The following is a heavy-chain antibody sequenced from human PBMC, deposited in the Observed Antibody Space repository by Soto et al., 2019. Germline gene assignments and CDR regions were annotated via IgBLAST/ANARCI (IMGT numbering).Heavy chain of an antibody. CDR3: ARLVYDTRLNYMYFDF. D-gene: IGHD3-10*01. CDR1: GVSISGGNW. V-gene: IGHV4-4*02. J-gene: IGHJ4*02. Sequence: SETLSLTCAVSGVSISGGNWLTWVRQSPQRGLEYIGEIFHDGTANYYPSFERRVAISVDTSKNQFSLKLTSVTAADTAIYFCARLVYDTRLNYMYFDFWGQGTLVTVSS. CDR2: IFHDGTA.